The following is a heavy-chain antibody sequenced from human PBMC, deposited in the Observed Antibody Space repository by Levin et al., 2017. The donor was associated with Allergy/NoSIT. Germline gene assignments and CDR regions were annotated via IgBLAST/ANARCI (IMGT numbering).Heavy chain of an antibody. CDR1: GFTFSDYY. D-gene: IGHD6-19*01. CDR2: ISSSSSYT. J-gene: IGHJ4*02. V-gene: IGHV3-11*03. CDR3: ARSGRRGIAVAGTSRYYFDY. Sequence: LSLTCAASGFTFSDYYMSWIRQAPGKGLEWVSYISSSSSYTNYADSVKGRFTISRDNAKNSLYLQMNSLRAEDTAVYYCARSGRRGIAVAGTSRYYFDYWGQGTLVTVSS.